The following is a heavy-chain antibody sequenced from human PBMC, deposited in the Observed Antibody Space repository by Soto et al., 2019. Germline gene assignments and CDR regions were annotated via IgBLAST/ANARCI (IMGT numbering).Heavy chain of an antibody. CDR3: ARGRGVRVNIITPYYYYCLDV. CDR1: GGSLSGYY. D-gene: IGHD3-10*01. J-gene: IGHJ6*02. Sequence: LSETLSLTCAVYGGSLSGYYQNWIRQPPGKGLEWIGEINHSGSTNYNPSLKSRVTISVDTSKNQFSLKLTSVTAADTAVYYCARGRGVRVNIITPYYYYCLDVCGQVPTVTVSS. CDR2: INHSGST. V-gene: IGHV4-34*01.